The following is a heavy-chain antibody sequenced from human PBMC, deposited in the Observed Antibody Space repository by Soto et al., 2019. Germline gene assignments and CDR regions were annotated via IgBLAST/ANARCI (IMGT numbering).Heavy chain of an antibody. CDR2: IYYSGST. V-gene: IGHV4-59*01. Sequence: PSETLSLTCSVSGDSISSYYWSWIRQPPGKGLEWIGYIYYSGSTNYNPSIKSRVTLSVDTPKNQFSLKLTSVTADDTAVYYCAREQRVRYFDWLWDLWGQGTLVTVSS. CDR1: GDSISSYY. D-gene: IGHD3-9*01. CDR3: AREQRVRYFDWLWDL. J-gene: IGHJ4*02.